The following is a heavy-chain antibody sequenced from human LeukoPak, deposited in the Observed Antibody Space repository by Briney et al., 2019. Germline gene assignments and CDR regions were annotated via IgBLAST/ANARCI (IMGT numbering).Heavy chain of an antibody. J-gene: IGHJ4*02. V-gene: IGHV1-46*01. CDR1: GYTFTSYY. CDR3: ARDVNPTRYSSSWLFDY. D-gene: IGHD6-13*01. Sequence: ASVKVSCKASGYTFTSYYMHWVRQAPGQGLEWMGIINPSGGSTSYAQKFQGRVTMTRDTSTCTVYMELSSLRSEDTAVYYCARDVNPTRYSSSWLFDYWGQGTLVTVSS. CDR2: INPSGGST.